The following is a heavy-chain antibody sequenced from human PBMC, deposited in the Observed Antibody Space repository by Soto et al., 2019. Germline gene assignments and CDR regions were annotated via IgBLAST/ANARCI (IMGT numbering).Heavy chain of an antibody. CDR2: IYYSGST. D-gene: IGHD3-9*01. CDR3: ARAEHYDILTGSPPGFDY. V-gene: IGHV4-31*03. Sequence: SETLSLTCTVSGGSISSGGYYWSWIRQHPGKGLEWIGYIYYSGSTYYNPSLKSRVTISVDTSKNQFSLKLSPVTAADTAVYYCARAEHYDILTGSPPGFDYWGQGTLVTVSS. J-gene: IGHJ4*02. CDR1: GGSISSGGYY.